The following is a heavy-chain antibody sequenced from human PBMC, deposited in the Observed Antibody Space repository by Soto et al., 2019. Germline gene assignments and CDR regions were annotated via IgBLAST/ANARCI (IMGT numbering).Heavy chain of an antibody. CDR2: ISGSGGST. V-gene: IGHV3-23*01. CDR1: GFTFDNHA. D-gene: IGHD2-2*01. J-gene: IGHJ4*02. CDR3: AKDRHAVVPAATYLES. Sequence: EVLLLESGGGLVRPGGSLRLSCAASGFTFDNHAMSWVRQAPGKGLEWVSAISGSGGSTYYADSVKGRFTISRDNSKNTLYLQMNSLSADDTALYYCAKDRHAVVPAATYLESWGQGTLVTVSS.